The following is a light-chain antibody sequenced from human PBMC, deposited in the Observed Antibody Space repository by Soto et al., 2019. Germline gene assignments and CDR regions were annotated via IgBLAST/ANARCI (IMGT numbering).Light chain of an antibody. CDR2: DAS. CDR1: QDISNY. V-gene: IGKV1-33*01. J-gene: IGKJ2*01. CDR3: QQYDMYT. Sequence: DLPMTQSPSSLSASVGDRVTITCQASQDISNYLNWYQQKPGKAPKLLIYDASNLETGVPSRFSGSGSGTDFTFTISSLQPEDIATYYCQQYDMYTFGQGTKLEIK.